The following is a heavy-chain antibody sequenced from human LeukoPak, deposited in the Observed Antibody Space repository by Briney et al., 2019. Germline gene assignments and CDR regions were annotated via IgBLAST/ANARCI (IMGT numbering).Heavy chain of an antibody. CDR1: GFTFSRHW. D-gene: IGHD4-11*01. V-gene: IGHV3-21*01. CDR3: ARDYGNPRQFDY. J-gene: IGHJ4*02. Sequence: GGSLRLSCAPSGFTFSRHWMSWVLQAPGKGLECVSSISSSSSYIYYADSVKGRFTISRDNAKNSLYLQMNSLRAEDTAVYYCARDYGNPRQFDYWGQGTLVTVSS. CDR2: ISSSSSYI.